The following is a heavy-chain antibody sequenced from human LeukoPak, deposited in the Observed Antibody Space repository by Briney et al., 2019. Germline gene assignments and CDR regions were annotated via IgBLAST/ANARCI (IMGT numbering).Heavy chain of an antibody. CDR3: ARDGMIVVDNWFDP. CDR2: ISSSSSYI. J-gene: IGHJ5*02. CDR1: GFTFSSYS. Sequence: GGSLRLSSAASGFTFSSYSMNWVRQAPGKGLEWVSSISSSSSYIYYADSVKGRFTISRDNAKNSLYLQMNSLRAEDTAVYYCARDGMIVVDNWFDPWGQGTLVTVSS. V-gene: IGHV3-21*01. D-gene: IGHD3-22*01.